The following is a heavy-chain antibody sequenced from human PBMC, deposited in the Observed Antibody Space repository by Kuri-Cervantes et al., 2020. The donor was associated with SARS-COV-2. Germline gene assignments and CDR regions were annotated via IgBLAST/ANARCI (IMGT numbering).Heavy chain of an antibody. V-gene: IGHV3-30*18. Sequence: GKSLKISCAASGFNFSRTDMHWVRQAPGKGLAWVAGISHDGKNKKCIASGKGRFTISRDNSQNTLYLHMKSLRSEDTAMYYCAKDRVGVQDFWGQGTLVTVSS. CDR1: GFNFSRTD. CDR2: ISHDGKNK. D-gene: IGHD2-21*01. CDR3: AKDRVGVQDF. J-gene: IGHJ4*02.